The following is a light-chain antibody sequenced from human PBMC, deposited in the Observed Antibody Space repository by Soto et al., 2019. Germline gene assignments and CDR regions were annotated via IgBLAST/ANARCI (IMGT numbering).Light chain of an antibody. CDR1: KSISSY. CDR2: AAS. V-gene: IGKV1-39*01. Sequence: DIQMTQSPSSLSASVGDRVTITCRASKSISSYLNWYQQKPGKAPKLLIYAASSLQSGVPSRFSGSGSETDFILTISSLQPEDFATYYCQQSYSTLTFGGGTKVEIK. J-gene: IGKJ4*01. CDR3: QQSYSTLT.